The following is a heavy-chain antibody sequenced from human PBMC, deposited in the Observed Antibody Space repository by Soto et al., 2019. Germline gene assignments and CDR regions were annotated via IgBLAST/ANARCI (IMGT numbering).Heavy chain of an antibody. J-gene: IGHJ4*02. Sequence: SETLSLTCTVSGGSISSYYRSWIRQPPGKGLQWIGYIYYTGSTNYNPSLKSRVTISLDTSKNQFSLNLSSVTAADTAVYYCARTRGSSGWFDYWGQGILVTVSS. V-gene: IGHV4-59*01. D-gene: IGHD6-19*01. CDR2: IYYTGST. CDR3: ARTRGSSGWFDY. CDR1: GGSISSYY.